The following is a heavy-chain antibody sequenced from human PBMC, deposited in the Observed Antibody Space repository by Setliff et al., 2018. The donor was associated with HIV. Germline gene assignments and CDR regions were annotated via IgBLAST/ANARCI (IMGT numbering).Heavy chain of an antibody. J-gene: IGHJ3*02. CDR1: GYSFSSYW. CDR3: ARFMVRGVNGAGAFDI. V-gene: IGHV5-51*01. CDR2: IYPGDSDT. D-gene: IGHD3-10*01. Sequence: GESLKISCKGSGYSFSSYWICWVRQMPGKGLEWMGIIYPGDSDTRYSPSFQGQVSISADKSISTAYLQWSSLKASDTAMYYCARFMVRGVNGAGAFDIWGQGTMVTVSS.